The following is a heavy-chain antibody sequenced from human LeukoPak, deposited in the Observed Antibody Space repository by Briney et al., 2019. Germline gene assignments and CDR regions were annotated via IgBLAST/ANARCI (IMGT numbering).Heavy chain of an antibody. V-gene: IGHV4-39*01. J-gene: IGHJ5*02. CDR2: IYYSGST. Sequence: PSETLSLTCTVSGGSISSSSYYWGWIRQPPGKGLEWIGSIYYSGSTYYNPSLKSRVTISVDTSKNQFSLKLSSVTAADTAVYYCARHAVAALLTGYYWHWFDPWGQGTLVTVSS. D-gene: IGHD3-9*01. CDR3: ARHAVAALLTGYYWHWFDP. CDR1: GGSISSSSYY.